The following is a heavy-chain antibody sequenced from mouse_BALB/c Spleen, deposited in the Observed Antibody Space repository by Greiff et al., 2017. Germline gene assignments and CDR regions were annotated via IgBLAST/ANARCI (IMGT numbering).Heavy chain of an antibody. CDR3: ASPFYYYVSSYDWYFDV. Sequence: EVNVVESGGGLVKPGGSLKLSCAASGFTFSSYAMSWVRQTPEKRLEWVASISSGGSTYYPDSVKGRFTISRDNARNILYLQMSSLRSEDTAMYYCASPFYYYVSSYDWYFDVWGAGTTVTVSS. J-gene: IGHJ1*01. CDR1: GFTFSSYA. D-gene: IGHD1-1*01. V-gene: IGHV5-6-5*01. CDR2: ISSGGST.